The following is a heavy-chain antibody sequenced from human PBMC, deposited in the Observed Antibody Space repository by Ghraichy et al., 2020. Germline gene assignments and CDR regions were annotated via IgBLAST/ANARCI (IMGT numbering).Heavy chain of an antibody. V-gene: IGHV3-23*01. Sequence: LSLTCAASGFTFSSNAMSWVRQGPGKGLEWVSAISGSGDNTHYADSVKGRFTISRDNSKNTMYLQMNSLRADDTAVYYCAKGVGVRTSCYGMDVWGQGTTVTVSS. CDR3: AKGVGVRTSCYGMDV. J-gene: IGHJ6*02. D-gene: IGHD2-2*01. CDR1: GFTFSSNA. CDR2: ISGSGDNT.